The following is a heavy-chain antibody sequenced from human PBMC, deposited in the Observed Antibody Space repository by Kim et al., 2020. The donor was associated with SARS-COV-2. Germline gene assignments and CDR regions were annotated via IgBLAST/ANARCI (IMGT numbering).Heavy chain of an antibody. CDR1: GGSVSSGSYY. CDR2: IYYSGST. J-gene: IGHJ4*02. CDR3: ARGVGVGATTAIDY. Sequence: SETLSLTCTVSGGSVSSGSYYWSWIRQPPGKGLEWIGYIYYSGSTNYNPSLKSRVTISVDTSKNQFSLKLSSVTAADTAVYYCARGVGVGATTAIDYWGQGTLVTVSS. V-gene: IGHV4-61*01. D-gene: IGHD1-26*01.